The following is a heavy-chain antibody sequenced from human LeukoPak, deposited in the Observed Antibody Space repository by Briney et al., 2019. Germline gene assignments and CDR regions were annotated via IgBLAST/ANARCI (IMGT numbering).Heavy chain of an antibody. CDR2: IRYDGSNK. J-gene: IGHJ6*03. Sequence: PGRSLRLSCAASGFTFSSYGMHWVRQAPGKGLEWVAFIRYDGSNKYYADSVKGRFTISRDNSKNTLYLQMNSLRAEDTAVYYCARNFIAARGYYYYYMDVWGKGTTVTVSS. V-gene: IGHV3-30*02. D-gene: IGHD6-6*01. CDR1: GFTFSSYG. CDR3: ARNFIAARGYYYYYMDV.